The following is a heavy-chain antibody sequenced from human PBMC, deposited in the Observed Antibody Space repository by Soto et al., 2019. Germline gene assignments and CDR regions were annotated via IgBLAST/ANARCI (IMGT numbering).Heavy chain of an antibody. CDR2: IHYSGST. CDR3: ARENFDRSGRGAFHM. CDR1: GGSISGGYY. D-gene: IGHD3-22*01. V-gene: IGHV4-31*03. Sequence: SETLSLTCTVSGGSISGGYYWSWIRQHPGRGLEWIAHIHYSGSTYYNPSLKSRVSISVDTSKNQFSLKLNSVTAADTAVYYCARENFDRSGRGAFHMWGQGTMVTVSS. J-gene: IGHJ3*02.